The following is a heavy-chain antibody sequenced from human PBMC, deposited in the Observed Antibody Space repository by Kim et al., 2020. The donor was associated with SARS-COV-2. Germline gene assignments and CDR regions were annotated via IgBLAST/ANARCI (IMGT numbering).Heavy chain of an antibody. V-gene: IGHV3-9*01. CDR1: GFTFDDYA. D-gene: IGHD6-13*01. CDR3: AKGAAGLRFDY. Sequence: GGSLRLSCAASGFTFDDYAMHWVRQAPGKGLEWVSGISWNSGSIGYADSVKGRFTISRDNAKNSLYLQMNSLRAEDTALYYCAKGAAGLRFDYWVQGTLVTVSS. J-gene: IGHJ4*02. CDR2: ISWNSGSI.